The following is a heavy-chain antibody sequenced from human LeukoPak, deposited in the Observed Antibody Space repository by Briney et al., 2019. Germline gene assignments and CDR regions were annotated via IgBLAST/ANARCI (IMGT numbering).Heavy chain of an antibody. CDR2: ISSSATTI. V-gene: IGHV3-11*01. CDR3: ARAYDFWSGYYYGDY. J-gene: IGHJ4*02. D-gene: IGHD3-3*01. Sequence: GGSLRLSCAASGFTFSDYYMSWIRQAPGKGLEWVSYISSSATTIYYADSVKGRFTISRDNAKNSLFLQMNSLRAEDTAVYYCARAYDFWSGYYYGDYWGQGTLVTVSS. CDR1: GFTFSDYY.